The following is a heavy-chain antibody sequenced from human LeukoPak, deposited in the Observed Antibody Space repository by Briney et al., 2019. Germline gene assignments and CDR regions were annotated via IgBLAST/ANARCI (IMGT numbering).Heavy chain of an antibody. V-gene: IGHV1-69*05. CDR3: ARAKPGYCSSTSCSEFDP. CDR2: IIPIFGTA. Sequence: SVKVSCKASGGTFSSYAMSWVRQAPGQGLEWMGGIIPIFGTANYAQKFHGRVTIATDESTSTAYMELSSLRSEDTAVYYCARAKPGYCSSTSCSEFDPWGQGTLVTVSS. CDR1: GGTFSSYA. J-gene: IGHJ5*02. D-gene: IGHD2-2*01.